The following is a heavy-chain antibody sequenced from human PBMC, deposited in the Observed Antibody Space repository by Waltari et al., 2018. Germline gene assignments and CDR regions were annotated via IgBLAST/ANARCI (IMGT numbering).Heavy chain of an antibody. CDR3: ARVYYDFWSGYYFDY. D-gene: IGHD3-3*01. V-gene: IGHV4-59*11. J-gene: IGHJ4*02. Sequence: QVQLQESGPGLVKPSETLSLTCTVSGGSISSHYWSWIRQPPGKGLEWIGYIYYSGSTNHNPSLKSRVTISVDTSKNQFSLKLSSVTAADTAVYYCARVYYDFWSGYYFDYWGQGTLVTVSS. CDR1: GGSISSHY. CDR2: IYYSGST.